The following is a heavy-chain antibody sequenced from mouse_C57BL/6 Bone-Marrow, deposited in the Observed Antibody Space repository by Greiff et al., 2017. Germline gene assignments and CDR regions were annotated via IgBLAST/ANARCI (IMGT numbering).Heavy chain of an antibody. V-gene: IGHV3-6*01. J-gene: IGHJ3*01. D-gene: IGHD1-1*02. CDR2: ISYDGSN. CDR1: GYSITSGYY. Sequence: VQLKESGPGLVKPSQSLSLTCSVTGYSITSGYYWNWIRQFPGNKLEWIGYISYDGSNNYNPSLKNRISITRDTSRNQFFLKLNSVTTEDTATYYCARGLVASWFAYWGQGTLVTVSA. CDR3: ARGLVASWFAY.